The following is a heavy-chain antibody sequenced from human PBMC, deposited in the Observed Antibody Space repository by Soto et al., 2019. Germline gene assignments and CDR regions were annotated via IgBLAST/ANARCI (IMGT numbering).Heavy chain of an antibody. CDR1: GFTSSSYA. CDR3: ARAPQYANWFDP. Sequence: GGSLRLSCAASGFTSSSYAMHWVRQAPGKGLEWVAVISYDGSNKYYADSVKGRFTVSRDNSKNTLYLQMNSLRAEDTAVYYCARAPQYANWFDPWGQETLVTVSS. CDR2: ISYDGSNK. J-gene: IGHJ5*02. V-gene: IGHV3-30-3*01.